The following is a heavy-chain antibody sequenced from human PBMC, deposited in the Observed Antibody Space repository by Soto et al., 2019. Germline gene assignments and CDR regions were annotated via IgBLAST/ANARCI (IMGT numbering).Heavy chain of an antibody. CDR3: AKSYCGGDCLVAY. V-gene: IGHV3-23*01. J-gene: IGHJ4*02. D-gene: IGHD2-21*02. Sequence: EVQLLESGGDLVQPGGSLRLSCAASGFTFGSYAISWVRQPPGKGLEWVSVISGSGRSTYYADSVKGRFTISRDNSKNTLYLQMTSLRVEDTAVYYCAKSYCGGDCLVAYWGQGALVTVSS. CDR1: GFTFGSYA. CDR2: ISGSGRST.